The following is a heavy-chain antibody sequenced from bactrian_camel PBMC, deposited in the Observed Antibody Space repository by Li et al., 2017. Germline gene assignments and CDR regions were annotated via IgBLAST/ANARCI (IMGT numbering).Heavy chain of an antibody. CDR1: GFTVSSVD. CDR2: MKTGDGKT. CDR3: TIWGRF. D-gene: IGHD3*01. Sequence: HVQLVESGGGVGQPGGSLRLSCVVNGFTVSSVDMYWVRQAPGKGLEWVSTMKTGDGKTSSADSVKGRFTISRDNADKTLYLQTSSLRTEDTGMYWCTIWGRFWSQGTQVTVS. J-gene: IGHJ4*01. V-gene: IGHV3S1*01.